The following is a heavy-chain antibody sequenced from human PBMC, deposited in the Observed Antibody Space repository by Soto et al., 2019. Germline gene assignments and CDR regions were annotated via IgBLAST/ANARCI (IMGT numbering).Heavy chain of an antibody. Sequence: PSETLSLTCTVSGGSISSYYWSWIRQPPGKGLEWIGYIYYSGSTNYNPSLKSRVTISVNTSKNQFSLKLNSVTAADTAVYYCGRHLSPYNYMDVWGKGPTVTVSS. CDR1: GGSISSYY. CDR2: IYYSGST. V-gene: IGHV4-59*08. J-gene: IGHJ6*03. CDR3: GRHLSPYNYMDV.